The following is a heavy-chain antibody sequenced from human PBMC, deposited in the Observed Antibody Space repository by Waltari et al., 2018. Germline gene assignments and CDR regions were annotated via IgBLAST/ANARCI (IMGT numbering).Heavy chain of an antibody. CDR2: INHSGST. V-gene: IGHV4-34*01. CDR3: ARSYSSSSRKYFQH. J-gene: IGHJ1*01. CDR1: GGSFSGYY. D-gene: IGHD6-6*01. Sequence: QVQLQQWGAGLLKPSETLSLTCAVYGGSFSGYYWSWIRQPPGKGLGWIGEINHSGSTNYNPSLKSRVTISVDTSKNQFSLKLSSVTAADTAVYYCARSYSSSSRKYFQHWGQGTLVTVSS.